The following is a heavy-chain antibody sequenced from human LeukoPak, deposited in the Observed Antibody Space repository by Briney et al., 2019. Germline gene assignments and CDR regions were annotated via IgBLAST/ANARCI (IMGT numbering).Heavy chain of an antibody. J-gene: IGHJ5*02. V-gene: IGHV3-30*02. CDR2: IRYDGSSK. CDR1: GFSFSSYG. D-gene: IGHD3-3*01. CDR3: AKDSAIFGVVSGDWFDP. Sequence: AGGSLRLSCATSGFSFSSYGMYWVRQAPGKGLEWVTFIRYDGSSKYYAGSVKGRFTVSRDNSKNTLYLQMNSLRGEDTAVYYCAKDSAIFGVVSGDWFDPWGQGTLVTVSS.